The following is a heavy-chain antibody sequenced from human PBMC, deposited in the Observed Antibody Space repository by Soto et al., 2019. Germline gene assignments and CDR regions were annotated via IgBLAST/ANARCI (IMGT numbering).Heavy chain of an antibody. CDR3: AKSLTVQVLYYFDH. CDR1: VFTFSNYA. CDR2: IARAGDLI. D-gene: IGHD2-2*01. Sequence: PVGSLRLSCASSVFTFSNYAMVCVRHSPGKGLEWVSAIARAGDLIRYADSVKGRFTISRDNSNNTLYLQMSSLRAEDTAIYFCAKSLTVQVLYYFDHWGPGTQVNGSS. V-gene: IGHV3-23*01. J-gene: IGHJ4*02.